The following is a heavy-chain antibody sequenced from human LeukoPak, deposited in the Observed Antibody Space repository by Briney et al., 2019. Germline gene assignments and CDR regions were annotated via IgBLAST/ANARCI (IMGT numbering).Heavy chain of an antibody. D-gene: IGHD5-12*01. J-gene: IGHJ4*02. CDR2: INHSGST. CDR1: GGSFSGCY. V-gene: IGHV4-34*01. CDR3: ARGYSGYDRFFDY. Sequence: PSETLSLTCAVYGGSFSGCYWSWIRQPPGKGLEWIGEINHSGSTNYNPSLKSRVTISVDTSKNQFSLKLSSVTAADTAVYYCARGYSGYDRFFDYWGQGTLVTVSS.